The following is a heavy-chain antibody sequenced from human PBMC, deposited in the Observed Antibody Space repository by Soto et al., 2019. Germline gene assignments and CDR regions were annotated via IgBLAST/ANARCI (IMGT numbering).Heavy chain of an antibody. CDR1: GFTFSSYS. D-gene: IGHD6-6*01. CDR3: ARTSSSSQILKPYYYYYYMDV. V-gene: IGHV3-48*01. J-gene: IGHJ6*03. Sequence: GGSLRLSCAASGFTFSSYSMNWVRQAPGKGLEWVSYISSSSSTIYYADSVKGRFTISRDNAKNSLYLQMNSLRAEDTAVYYCARTSSSSQILKPYYYYYYMDVWGKGTTVTVSS. CDR2: ISSSSSTI.